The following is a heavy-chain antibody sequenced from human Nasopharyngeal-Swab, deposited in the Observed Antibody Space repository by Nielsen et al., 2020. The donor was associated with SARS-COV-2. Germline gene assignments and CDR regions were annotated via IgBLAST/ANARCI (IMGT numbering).Heavy chain of an antibody. CDR2: IIPILGIA. V-gene: IGHV1-69*04. CDR3: AGSWRAAADYYYYYGMDV. D-gene: IGHD6-13*01. CDR1: GGTFSSYA. Sequence: SVKVSCKASGGTFSSYAISWVRQAPGQGLEWMGRIIPILGIANYAQKFQGRVTITADKSTSTAYMELSSLRSEDTAVYYCAGSWRAAADYYYYYGMDVWGQGTTVTVSS. J-gene: IGHJ6*02.